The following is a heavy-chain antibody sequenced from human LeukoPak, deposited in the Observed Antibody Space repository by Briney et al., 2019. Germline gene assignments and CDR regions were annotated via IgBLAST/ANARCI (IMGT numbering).Heavy chain of an antibody. D-gene: IGHD3-22*01. J-gene: IGHJ4*02. V-gene: IGHV3-30*02. CDR2: IQYDGSTK. Sequence: GGTLRLSCAASGFIFNSYDMHWVRQAPGKGLEWVAFIQYDGSTKYYPYSENGRFTISRDTYKNTLFLQINITRAEDTAVYYSAPFPYYYESSGSYYFDYWGEGDLVTVS. CDR1: GFIFNSYD. CDR3: APFPYYYESSGSYYFDY.